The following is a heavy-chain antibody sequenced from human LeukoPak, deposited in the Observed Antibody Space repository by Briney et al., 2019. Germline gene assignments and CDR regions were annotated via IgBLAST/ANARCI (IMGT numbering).Heavy chain of an antibody. J-gene: IGHJ4*02. Sequence: SETLSLTRGVSGVPFSNYYWSWVRRSPTQGLEWIGEINHSGYTNYNPSLKSRVTMSIDTSKNQFSLKLTSVTAADAGVYYCTRAVAGHPDWGQGTLVTVSS. CDR3: TRAVAGHPD. D-gene: IGHD6-19*01. CDR1: GVPFSNYY. CDR2: INHSGYT. V-gene: IGHV4-34*01.